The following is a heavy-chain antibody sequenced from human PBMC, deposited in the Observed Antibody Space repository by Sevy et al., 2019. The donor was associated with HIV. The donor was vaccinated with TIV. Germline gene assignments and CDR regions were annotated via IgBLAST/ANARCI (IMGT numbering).Heavy chain of an antibody. J-gene: IGHJ4*02. CDR3: GGEGGGGSGPEPFDY. CDR1: GFTFSSYG. V-gene: IGHV3-33*01. Sequence: GGSLRLSCAASGFTFSSYGMHWVRQAPGKGLEWVAVIWYDGSNKYYADSVKGRFTISRDNSKNTLYLQMNSLRAEGKGVYYWGGEGGGGSGPEPFDYWGQGTLVTVSS. CDR2: IWYDGSNK. D-gene: IGHD2-15*01.